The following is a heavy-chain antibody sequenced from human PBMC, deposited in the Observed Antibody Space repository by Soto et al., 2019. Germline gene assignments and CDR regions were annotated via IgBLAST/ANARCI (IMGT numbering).Heavy chain of an antibody. CDR1: GYKFSSYA. J-gene: IGHJ4*02. D-gene: IGHD6-13*01. CDR2: INAGNGNT. V-gene: IGHV1-3*01. CDR3: ARVSVAAAGPFDY. Sequence: ASVKVSCKASGYKFSSYAIHWVRQAPGQRLEWMGWINAGNGNTKYSQKFHGRVTITRDTSASTAYMELSSLRSEDTAVYYCARVSVAAAGPFDYWGQGTLVTVSS.